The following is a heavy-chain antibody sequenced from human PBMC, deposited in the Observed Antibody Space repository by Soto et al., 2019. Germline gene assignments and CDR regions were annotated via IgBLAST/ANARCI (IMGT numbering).Heavy chain of an antibody. D-gene: IGHD3-10*02. Sequence: ASVKVSCKASGYSLTSDYMHWVRRAPGQGLEWMGITNPSDGSTNYARKFQGRVTMTSDTSTSTVYMEMSSLRSEDTAMYYCARSYVTSRPIDFWGQGTLVTVSS. V-gene: IGHV1-46*01. CDR3: ARSYVTSRPIDF. J-gene: IGHJ4*02. CDR1: GYSLTSDY. CDR2: TNPSDGST.